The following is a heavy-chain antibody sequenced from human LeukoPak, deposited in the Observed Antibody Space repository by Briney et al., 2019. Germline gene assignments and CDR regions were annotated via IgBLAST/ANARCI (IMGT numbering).Heavy chain of an antibody. J-gene: IGHJ4*02. Sequence: GGSLRPSCAASGFTFDDYAMHWVRQAPGKGLEWVSGISWNSGSIGYGDSVKGRFTISRDNAKNSLYLQMNSLRAEDMALYYCAKDIDSGFSGTPCYFDYWGQGTLVTVSS. V-gene: IGHV3-9*03. CDR1: GFTFDDYA. D-gene: IGHD2/OR15-2a*01. CDR2: ISWNSGSI. CDR3: AKDIDSGFSGTPCYFDY.